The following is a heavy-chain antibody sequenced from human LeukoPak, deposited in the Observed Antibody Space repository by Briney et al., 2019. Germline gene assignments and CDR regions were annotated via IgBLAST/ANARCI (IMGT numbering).Heavy chain of an antibody. V-gene: IGHV1-18*01. CDR3: ARDQRYCTNGVCYPATPFDY. CDR2: ISAYNGNT. J-gene: IGHJ4*02. D-gene: IGHD2-8*01. CDR1: GYTFTNYD. Sequence: ASVKVSCKASGYTFTNYDISWVRQAPGQGLEWMGWISAYNGNTNYAQKLQGRVTMTTDTSTSTAYMGLRSLRSDDTAVYYCARDQRYCTNGVCYPATPFDYWGQGTLVTVSS.